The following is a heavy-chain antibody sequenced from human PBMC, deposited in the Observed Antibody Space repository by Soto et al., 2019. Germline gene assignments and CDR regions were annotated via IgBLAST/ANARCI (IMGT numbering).Heavy chain of an antibody. CDR2: INPSGGST. V-gene: IGHV1-46*01. CDR3: ARDAYDYGDFAGNGY. D-gene: IGHD4-17*01. J-gene: IGHJ4*02. Sequence: VASVKVSCKASGYTFTSYYMHWVRQAPGQGLEWMGIINPSGGSTSYAQKFQGRVTMTRDTSTSTVYMELSSLRSEDTAVYYCARDAYDYGDFAGNGYWGQGTLVTVS. CDR1: GYTFTSYY.